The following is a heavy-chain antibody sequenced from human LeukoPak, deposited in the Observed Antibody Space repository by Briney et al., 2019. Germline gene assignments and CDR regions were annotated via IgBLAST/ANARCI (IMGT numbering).Heavy chain of an antibody. CDR2: ISSSGSTI. D-gene: IGHD4-17*01. J-gene: IGHJ5*02. CDR3: AILVGDYGDRYNWCDP. Sequence: GGSLRLSCAASGFTFSSYEMNWLRQAPGKGLEWVSYISSSGSTIYYADCVKGRFNISRDNAKNSLYLQKNSLRAEDAAVYYCAILVGDYGDRYNWCDPWGQGTLVTVSS. V-gene: IGHV3-48*03. CDR1: GFTFSSYE.